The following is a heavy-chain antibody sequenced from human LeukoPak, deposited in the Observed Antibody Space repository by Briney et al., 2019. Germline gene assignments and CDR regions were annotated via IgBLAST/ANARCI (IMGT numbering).Heavy chain of an antibody. CDR2: ISNSVTYI. Sequence: GGALRLSCEASGFTFNTYSMNWVRQAPGKGLEWVASISNSVTYIYYADSVTGRFTISRDNSKNTLYLQMNSLRAEDTAVYYCARDLGYWGQGTLVTVSS. V-gene: IGHV3-21*04. CDR1: GFTFNTYS. CDR3: ARDLGY. J-gene: IGHJ4*02.